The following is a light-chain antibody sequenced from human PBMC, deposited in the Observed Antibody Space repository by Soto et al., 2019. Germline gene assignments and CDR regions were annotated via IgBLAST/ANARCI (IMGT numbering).Light chain of an antibody. Sequence: VLTQSAGTLSLSPGEIATLSCRASQSVTNYLVWYQQKAGQAPRPLIYGASSSAPVIPDRFSGSGSGTDFTLTINRLGPEDSAVYYCQQFDTSPYTFGQGTKLEIK. J-gene: IGKJ2*01. CDR2: GAS. V-gene: IGKV3-20*01. CDR1: QSVTNY. CDR3: QQFDTSPYT.